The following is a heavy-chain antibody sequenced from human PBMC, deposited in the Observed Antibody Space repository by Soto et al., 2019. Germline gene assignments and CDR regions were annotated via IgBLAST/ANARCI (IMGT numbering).Heavy chain of an antibody. CDR2: ISTRGNVI. J-gene: IGHJ4*02. D-gene: IGHD4-4*01. CDR1: GFTFSSYI. Sequence: LRLSCAASGFTFSSYIMNWVRQAPGKGLEWISYISTRGNVIKYADSVKGRFTVSRDNAKSSLYLQMNSLRHEDTATYYCARDMDYSNYVGGAWGQGTLVTVSS. CDR3: ARDMDYSNYVGGA. V-gene: IGHV3-48*02.